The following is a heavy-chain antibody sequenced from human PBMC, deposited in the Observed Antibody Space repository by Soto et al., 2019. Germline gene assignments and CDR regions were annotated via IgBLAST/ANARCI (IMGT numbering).Heavy chain of an antibody. J-gene: IGHJ6*02. CDR2: IIPIFGTA. CDR1: GGTFSSYA. CDR3: AWGRTVVVPAAKRRGYYYYGMDV. V-gene: IGHV1-69*01. D-gene: IGHD2-2*01. Sequence: QVQLVQSGAEVKKPGSSVKVSCKASGGTFSSYAISWVRQAPGQGLEWMGGIIPIFGTANYAQKFQGRVTITADESTSTAYMELSSLRSEDTAVYYCAWGRTVVVPAAKRRGYYYYGMDVWGQGTTVTVSS.